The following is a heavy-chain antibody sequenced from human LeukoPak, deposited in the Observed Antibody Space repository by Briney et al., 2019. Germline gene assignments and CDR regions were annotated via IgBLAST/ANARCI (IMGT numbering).Heavy chain of an antibody. V-gene: IGHV3-53*01. CDR2: IYSGGST. CDR3: ARALAVASYFDY. CDR1: GFTVSSNY. D-gene: IGHD6-19*01. J-gene: IGHJ4*02. Sequence: GGSLRLSCTACGFTVSSNYVSWVRQAPGKGLEWVSVIYSGGSTYYADSVKGRFTISRDNSKNTLYLQMNSLRAEDTAVYYCARALAVASYFDYWGQGTLVTVSS.